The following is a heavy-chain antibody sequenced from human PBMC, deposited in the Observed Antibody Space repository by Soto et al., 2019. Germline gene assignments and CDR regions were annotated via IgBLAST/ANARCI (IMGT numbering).Heavy chain of an antibody. J-gene: IGHJ4*02. CDR2: IYHSGST. D-gene: IGHD2-8*02. V-gene: IGHV4-4*02. CDR1: GGSISSSNW. Sequence: TSETLSLTCAVSGGSISSSNWWSWVRQPPGKGLQWIGEIYHSGSTNYNPSLKSRVTISVDKSKNQISLKLTSVNAADTAVYYCARSGTGGYNYFDYWGQGALVTVSS. CDR3: ARSGTGGYNYFDY.